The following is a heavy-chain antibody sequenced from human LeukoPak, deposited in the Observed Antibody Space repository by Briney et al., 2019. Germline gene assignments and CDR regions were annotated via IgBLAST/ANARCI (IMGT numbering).Heavy chain of an antibody. V-gene: IGHV3-23*01. J-gene: IGHJ6*04. CDR1: GFIFSSYA. D-gene: IGHD3-10*02. CDR2: ISGSGDNT. Sequence: GGSLRLSCAASGFIFSSYAMSWVRQAPGKGLEWVSAISGSGDNTYYADSVKGRFTISRDNAKNSLYLQMNSLRAEDTAVYYCAELGITMIGGVWGKGTTVTISS. CDR3: AELGITMIGGV.